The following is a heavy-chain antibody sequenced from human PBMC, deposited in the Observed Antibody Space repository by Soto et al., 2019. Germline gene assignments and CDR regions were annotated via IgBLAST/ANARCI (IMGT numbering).Heavy chain of an antibody. Sequence: SETLSHSYTVSGGSLRSSSYYWGWIRQPPEKGLEWIGSIYYSGSTYYNPSLKSRVTISVDTSKNQFSLKLSSVTAADTAVYYCARQRRYFDWPENDAFDIWGQGTMVTVSS. CDR2: IYYSGST. CDR3: ARQRRYFDWPENDAFDI. J-gene: IGHJ3*02. D-gene: IGHD3-9*01. V-gene: IGHV4-39*01. CDR1: GGSLRSSSYY.